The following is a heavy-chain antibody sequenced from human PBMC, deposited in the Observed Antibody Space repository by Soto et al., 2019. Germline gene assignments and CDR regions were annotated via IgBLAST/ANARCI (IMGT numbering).Heavy chain of an antibody. D-gene: IGHD3-9*01. CDR2: IWYDGSNK. CDR3: ARASPRGRYFDWLIFPLGH. J-gene: IGHJ4*02. Sequence: GGSLRLSCAASGFNFGSYGMHWVRQAPGKGLEWVAVIWYDGSNKYYADSVKGRFTISRDNSKNSLYLQMNSLRAEDTALYFCARASPRGRYFDWLIFPLGHWGQGTLVTVSS. V-gene: IGHV3-33*01. CDR1: GFNFGSYG.